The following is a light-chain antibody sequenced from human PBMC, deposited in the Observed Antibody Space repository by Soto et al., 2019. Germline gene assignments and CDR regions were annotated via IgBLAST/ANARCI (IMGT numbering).Light chain of an antibody. V-gene: IGLV2-14*03. CDR3: SSYTSSSTRV. Sequence: QSALTQPASVSGSPGQSITISCTGTSSDVGGYNYLSWYQHHPGKAPKLMIYDVSDRPSGVSNRFSSSKSGNTASLTISGLQTEDEADYYCSSYTSSSTRVFGTGTKVTVL. CDR2: DVS. J-gene: IGLJ1*01. CDR1: SSDVGGYNY.